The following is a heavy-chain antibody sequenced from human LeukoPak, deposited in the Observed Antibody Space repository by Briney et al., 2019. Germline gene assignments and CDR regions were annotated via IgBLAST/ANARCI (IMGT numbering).Heavy chain of an antibody. J-gene: IGHJ4*02. Sequence: GGSLRLSCAASGFTFSSYAMHRVRQAPGKGLEWVAVISYDGSNNYYAYSVKGRFTISRDNSKNTLCLQMNSLRAEDTAVYYCARASCGGSCYSDYWGQGTLVTVSS. D-gene: IGHD2-15*01. CDR3: ARASCGGSCYSDY. V-gene: IGHV3-30*04. CDR1: GFTFSSYA. CDR2: ISYDGSNN.